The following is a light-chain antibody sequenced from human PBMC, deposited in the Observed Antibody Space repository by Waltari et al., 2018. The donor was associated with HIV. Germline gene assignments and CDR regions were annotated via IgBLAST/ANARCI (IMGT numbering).Light chain of an antibody. V-gene: IGLV2-23*01. J-gene: IGLJ2*01. CDR2: EAI. CDR1: SSDVGNYNL. Sequence: QSALTQPASVSGSPGQSITISCTGTSSDVGNYNLVSWYQQQPGKAPKLIIYEAIKRPSGFSDRISGSKSASTASLTISGLQADDEADYFCSSYGGSSIWLFGGGTKLTVL. CDR3: SSYGGSSIWL.